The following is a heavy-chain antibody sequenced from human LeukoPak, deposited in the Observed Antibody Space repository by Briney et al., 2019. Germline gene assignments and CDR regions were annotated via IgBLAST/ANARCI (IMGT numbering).Heavy chain of an antibody. CDR3: ARYSGSYPHEAFDI. D-gene: IGHD1-26*01. J-gene: IGHJ3*02. CDR2: IYYSGST. CDR1: GGSISSYY. V-gene: IGHV4-59*01. Sequence: SETLSLTCTVSGGSISSYYWSWIRQPPGKGLEWIGYIYYSGSTSYNPSLKSRVTISVDTSKNHFSLKLSSVTAADTAVYYCARYSGSYPHEAFDIWGQGTMVTVSS.